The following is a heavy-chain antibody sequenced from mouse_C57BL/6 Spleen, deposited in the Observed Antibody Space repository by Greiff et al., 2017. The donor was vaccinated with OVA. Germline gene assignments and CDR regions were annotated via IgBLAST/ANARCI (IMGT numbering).Heavy chain of an antibody. CDR1: GYSITSGYY. J-gene: IGHJ4*01. V-gene: IGHV3-6*01. CDR3: APYDYYAMDY. Sequence: EVQRVESGPGLVKPSQSLSLTCSVTGYSITSGYYWNWIRQFPGNKLEWMGYISYDGSNNYNPSLKNRISITRDTSKNQFFLKLNSVTTEDTATYYCAPYDYYAMDYWGQGTSVTVSS. CDR2: ISYDGSN.